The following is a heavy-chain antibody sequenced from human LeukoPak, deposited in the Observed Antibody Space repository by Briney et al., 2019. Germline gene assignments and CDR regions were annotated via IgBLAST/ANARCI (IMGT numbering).Heavy chain of an antibody. J-gene: IGHJ5*02. Sequence: SETLSLTCAVYGGSFSGYYWSWIRQPPGKGLEWIGEINHSGSTNYNPSLKSRVTISVDTSKNQFSLKLSSVTVADTAVYYCARRGDHTYYDFWSGYSTDNWFDPWGQGTLVTVSS. CDR1: GGSFSGYY. CDR3: ARRGDHTYYDFWSGYSTDNWFDP. CDR2: INHSGST. V-gene: IGHV4-34*01. D-gene: IGHD3-3*01.